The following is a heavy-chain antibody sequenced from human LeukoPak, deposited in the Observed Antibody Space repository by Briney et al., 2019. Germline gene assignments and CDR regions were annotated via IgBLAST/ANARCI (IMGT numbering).Heavy chain of an antibody. V-gene: IGHV1-69*13. CDR3: ARDKHRSSSSFDY. D-gene: IGHD6-6*01. CDR1: GGTFSSYA. Sequence: SVKVSCKASGGTFSSYAISWVRQAPRQGLEWMGGIIPIFGTANYAQKFQGRVTITADESTSTAYMELSSLRSEDTAVYYCARDKHRSSSSFDYWGQGTLVTVSS. J-gene: IGHJ4*02. CDR2: IIPIFGTA.